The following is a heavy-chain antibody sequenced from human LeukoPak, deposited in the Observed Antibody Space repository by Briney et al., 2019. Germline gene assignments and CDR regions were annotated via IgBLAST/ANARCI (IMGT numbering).Heavy chain of an antibody. CDR3: VKSRRVGANQRGLFDY. CDR2: VIGSGRNP. D-gene: IGHD1-26*01. Sequence: GGSLRLSCAVSGFTFSIYSMTWVRQAPGEGLEWVFSVIGSGRNPLSPDSVAGRFTISSDHSKNTVYLQINSLRADDTAVYYCVKSRRVGANQRGLFDYWGQGTLVTVSP. CDR1: GFTFSIYS. J-gene: IGHJ4*02. V-gene: IGHV3-23*01.